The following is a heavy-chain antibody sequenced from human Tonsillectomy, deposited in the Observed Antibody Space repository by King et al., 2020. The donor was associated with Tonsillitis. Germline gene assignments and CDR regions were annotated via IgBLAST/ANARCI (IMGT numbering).Heavy chain of an antibody. CDR2: ISLSSTTI. V-gene: IGHV3-48*01. Sequence: VQLVESGGGLVQPGGSLRLPCAASGFTFSSYSRNWVRQAPGKGLAWVSYISLSSTTIYHADSVKGRFTISSDNAKNSLYLQMNSLRAEDTAVYYCARDRYSSRWGQGTLVTVSS. D-gene: IGHD6-13*01. J-gene: IGHJ4*02. CDR1: GFTFSSYS. CDR3: ARDRYSSR.